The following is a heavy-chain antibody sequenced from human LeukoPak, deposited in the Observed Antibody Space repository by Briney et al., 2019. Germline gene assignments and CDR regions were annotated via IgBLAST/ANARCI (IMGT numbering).Heavy chain of an antibody. V-gene: IGHV3-30*03. Sequence: PGGSLRLSCAASGFTFSSYGMHWVRQAPGKGLEWVAVISYDGSNKYYADSVKGRFTISRDNSKNTLYLQMNSLRAEDTAVYYCATLDGSSGGPFDYWGQETLVTVSS. CDR3: ATLDGSSGGPFDY. CDR1: GFTFSSYG. CDR2: ISYDGSNK. D-gene: IGHD6-19*01. J-gene: IGHJ4*02.